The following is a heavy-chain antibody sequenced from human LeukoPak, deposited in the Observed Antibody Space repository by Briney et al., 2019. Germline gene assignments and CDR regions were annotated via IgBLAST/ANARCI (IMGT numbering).Heavy chain of an antibody. CDR1: GYTFTRHW. V-gene: IGHV5-51*01. CDR3: ARRGFVATTRNWFDP. Sequence: GESLKISCKTSGYTFTRHWIGWVRQMPGKGLEWMGIIYPDDSDTRYSPSFRGQVTISADKSTSTAYLQWSSLKASDTAVYYCARRGFVATTRNWFDPWGQGTLVTVSS. CDR2: IYPDDSDT. J-gene: IGHJ5*02. D-gene: IGHD5-12*01.